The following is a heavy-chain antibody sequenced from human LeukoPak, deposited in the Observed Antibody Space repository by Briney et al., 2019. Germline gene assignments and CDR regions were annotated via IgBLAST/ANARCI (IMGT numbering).Heavy chain of an antibody. V-gene: IGHV3-74*01. CDR1: GFTLSSYD. J-gene: IGHJ4*02. D-gene: IGHD5-18*01. Sequence: PGGSLRLSCKASGFTLSSYDMHWVRHAPGKGLVWVSHIRSNGTTISYADSVKGRFTISRDSAKNTLYLQMNSLRADDTAVYYCAIDPGTVETAMVSVWDYWGQGTLVTVSS. CDR2: IRSNGTTI. CDR3: AIDPGTVETAMVSVWDY.